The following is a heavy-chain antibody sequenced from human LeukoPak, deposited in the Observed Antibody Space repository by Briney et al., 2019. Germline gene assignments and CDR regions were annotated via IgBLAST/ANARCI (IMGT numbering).Heavy chain of an antibody. V-gene: IGHV4-4*02. J-gene: IGHJ4*02. Sequence: SETLSLTCAVSGDSISNSNWWTWIRQPPGKGLEWIGEINHSGSTNYNPSLKSRVTISVDTSKIQFSLNLSSVTAADTAVYYCASLRVAGTRYFDYWGQGTLVTVSS. D-gene: IGHD6-19*01. CDR1: GDSISNSNW. CDR3: ASLRVAGTRYFDY. CDR2: INHSGST.